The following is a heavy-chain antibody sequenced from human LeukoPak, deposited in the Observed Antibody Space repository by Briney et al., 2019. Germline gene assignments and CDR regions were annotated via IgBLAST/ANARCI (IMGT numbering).Heavy chain of an antibody. J-gene: IGHJ5*02. V-gene: IGHV3-48*03. Sequence: GGSLRLSCAASGITFNNYDINWVRQAPGKGLEWVSYISGSGSITYYADAVKGRFTISRDNAKNSLFLQMNSLRAEDTAVYYCAGTLRYFDWLSTDFDPWGQGTLVTVSS. CDR1: GITFNNYD. CDR2: ISGSGSIT. CDR3: AGTLRYFDWLSTDFDP. D-gene: IGHD3-9*01.